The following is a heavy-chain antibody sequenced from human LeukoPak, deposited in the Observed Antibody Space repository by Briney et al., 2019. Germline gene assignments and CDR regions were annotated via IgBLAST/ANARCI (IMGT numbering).Heavy chain of an antibody. CDR3: ASIYDILTGSYGTDV. CDR2: IYYSGST. D-gene: IGHD3-9*01. V-gene: IGHV4-59*08. CDR1: GGSISSYY. J-gene: IGHJ6*02. Sequence: SETLSLTCTVSGGSISSYYWSWIRQPPGKGLEWIGYIYYSGSTNYNPSLKSRVTISVDTSKNQFSLKLSSVTAADTAVYYCASIYDILTGSYGTDVWGQGTTVTVSS.